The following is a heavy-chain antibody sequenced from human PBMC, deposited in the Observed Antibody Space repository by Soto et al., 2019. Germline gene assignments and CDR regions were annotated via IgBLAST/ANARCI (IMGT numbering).Heavy chain of an antibody. V-gene: IGHV3-30*18. CDR1: GFTLSNIG. D-gene: IGHD2-21*01. Sequence: QVQLVESGGGVVQPGTSLRLACAASGFTLSNIGMQWVRQAPGKGLEWVAVISAGGNTKYYADSVKGRFTISRDNSNNTLFLKMKSLRTEDTAVYYCAKESGGERYAAYFDLWGQGTLVTVSA. J-gene: IGHJ4*02. CDR2: ISAGGNTK. CDR3: AKESGGERYAAYFDL.